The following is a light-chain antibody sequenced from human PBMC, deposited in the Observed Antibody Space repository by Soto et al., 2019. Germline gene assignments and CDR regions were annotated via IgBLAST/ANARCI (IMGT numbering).Light chain of an antibody. Sequence: IRMTHAPSSLSASVGDGVTIACGATQDIRKYLNWYQQKPGKAPKLLIYDASSLETGVPSRFSGSGSGTDFTLTISSLQPEDFATYYCQQYDNLPLIFGQGTRLEIK. CDR2: DAS. J-gene: IGKJ5*01. CDR1: QDIRKY. V-gene: IGKV1-33*01. CDR3: QQYDNLPLI.